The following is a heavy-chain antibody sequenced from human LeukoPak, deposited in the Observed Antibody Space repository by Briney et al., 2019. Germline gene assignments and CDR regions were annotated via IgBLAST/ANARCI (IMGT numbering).Heavy chain of an antibody. V-gene: IGHV4-59*01. CDR3: ARAEGFDY. D-gene: IGHD1-14*01. J-gene: IGHJ4*02. CDR1: GGSISSYY. CDR2: IYYSGTT. Sequence: SETLSLTCTVSGGSISSYYWNWIRQPPGKGLEWIGYIYYSGTTKYNPTLKSRVTISVDTSKNQFSLKLSSVTAADTAVYYCARAEGFDYWGQGTLVTVSS.